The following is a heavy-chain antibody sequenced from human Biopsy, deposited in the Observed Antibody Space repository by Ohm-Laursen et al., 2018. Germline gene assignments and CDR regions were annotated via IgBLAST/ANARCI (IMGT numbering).Heavy chain of an antibody. CDR1: GFIFSSYA. Sequence: SLRLSCAASGFIFSSYAMHWVRQAPGKGLQWVAFISYDGSKKDYGDSVKGRFTISRDNSKNTLNLQMNNLRAEDTAVYYCAKIAFDSSGANTMRDYWGQGTLVTVFS. V-gene: IGHV3-30*18. CDR3: AKIAFDSSGANTMRDY. D-gene: IGHD3-22*01. CDR2: ISYDGSKK. J-gene: IGHJ4*02.